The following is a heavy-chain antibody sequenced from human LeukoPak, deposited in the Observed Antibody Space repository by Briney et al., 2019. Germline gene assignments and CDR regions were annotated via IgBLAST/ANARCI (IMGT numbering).Heavy chain of an antibody. J-gene: IGHJ4*02. V-gene: IGHV1-8*01. CDR3: ARGLYYYDSSGYAYYFDY. CDR1: GYTSTSYD. Sequence: ASVKVSCKASGYTSTSYDINWVRQATGQGLEWMGWMNPNSGNTGYAQKFQGRVTMTRNTSISTAYMELSSLRSEDTAVYYCARGLYYYDSSGYAYYFDYWGQGTLVTVSS. CDR2: MNPNSGNT. D-gene: IGHD3-22*01.